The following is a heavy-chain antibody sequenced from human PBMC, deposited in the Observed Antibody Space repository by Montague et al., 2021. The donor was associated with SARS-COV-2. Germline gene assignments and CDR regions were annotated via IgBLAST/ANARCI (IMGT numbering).Heavy chain of an antibody. CDR2: LYLKKKRYS. CDR1: GDSVVELRRR. Sequence: CAISGDSVVELRRRSEEHTSEPSHMRDSFAGLYLKKKRYSDYAPSVRGRLTVNPDASKNEFSLELNYVTPEDTAVYYCVRYSGWFYFDFWGQGTLVTVSS. V-gene: IGHV6-1*01. J-gene: IGHJ4*02. CDR3: VRYSGWFYFDF. D-gene: IGHD6-19*01.